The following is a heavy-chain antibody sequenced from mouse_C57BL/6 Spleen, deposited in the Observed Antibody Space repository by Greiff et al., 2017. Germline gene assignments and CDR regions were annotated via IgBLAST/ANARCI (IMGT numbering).Heavy chain of an antibody. D-gene: IGHD1-1*01. Sequence: EVQRVESGPGLVKPSQSLSLTCSVTGYSITSGYYWNWIRQFPGNKLEWMGYISYDGSNNYNPSLKNRISITRDTSKNQFFLKLNSVTTEDTATYYCASHYYYGSSYGYFDYWGQGTTLTVSS. J-gene: IGHJ2*01. V-gene: IGHV3-6*01. CDR1: GYSITSGYY. CDR3: ASHYYYGSSYGYFDY. CDR2: ISYDGSN.